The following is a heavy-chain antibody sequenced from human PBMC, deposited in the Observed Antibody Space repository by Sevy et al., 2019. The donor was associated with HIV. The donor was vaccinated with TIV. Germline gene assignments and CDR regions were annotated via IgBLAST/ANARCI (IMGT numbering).Heavy chain of an antibody. CDR3: ARDSTTRPRVLDY. CDR2: IYFTGNT. Sequence: SETLSRTCSVSGGSISSYFWTWVRQSPGKGLEWIGNIYFTGNTDYSPSLKSRVTLSLDTSKSQFSLPLKSVTAADTAIYFCARDSTTRPRVLDYWGQGTLVTVSS. J-gene: IGHJ4*02. V-gene: IGHV4-59*01. D-gene: IGHD1-1*01. CDR1: GGSISSYF.